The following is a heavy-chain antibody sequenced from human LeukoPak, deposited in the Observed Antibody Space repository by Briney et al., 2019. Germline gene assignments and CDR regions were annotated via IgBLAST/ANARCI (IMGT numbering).Heavy chain of an antibody. CDR1: GGSIGTYY. CDR2: FYYSGST. D-gene: IGHD3-3*01. V-gene: IGHV4-59*01. CDR3: ARSWGFLESQHRARAFDY. J-gene: IGHJ4*02. Sequence: TSETLSLTCTVSGGSIGTYYWTWIRQPPGKGLEWIGFFYYSGSTSYNPSLKSRVTISVDTSKNQFSLKLSSVTAADTAVYYCARSWGFLESQHRARAFDYWGQGTLVTVSS.